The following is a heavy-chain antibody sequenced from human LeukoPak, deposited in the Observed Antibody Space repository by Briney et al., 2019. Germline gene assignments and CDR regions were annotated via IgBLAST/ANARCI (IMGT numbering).Heavy chain of an antibody. D-gene: IGHD1-26*01. V-gene: IGHV3-11*01. Sequence: GGSLRLSCAASGFTFSSYAMSWIRQAPGKGLEWVSYISNSGNTIYYVDSVKGRFTISRDNAKNFLYLQMNSLRAEDTAAYFCARGRATKNSDYWGQGTLVTVSS. CDR3: ARGRATKNSDY. J-gene: IGHJ4*02. CDR2: ISNSGNTI. CDR1: GFTFSSYA.